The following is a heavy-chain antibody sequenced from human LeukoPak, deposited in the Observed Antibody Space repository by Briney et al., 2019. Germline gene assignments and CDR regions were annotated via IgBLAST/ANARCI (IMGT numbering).Heavy chain of an antibody. Sequence: SETLSLTCAVYGGSFSGYYWSWIRQPPVKGLEWIGEINHSGSTNYNPSLKSRVTISVDTSKNQFSLKLSSVTAADTAVYYCARGPRRGYSYGYFDYWGQGTLVTVSS. D-gene: IGHD5-18*01. CDR2: INHSGST. J-gene: IGHJ4*02. CDR1: GGSFSGYY. CDR3: ARGPRRGYSYGYFDY. V-gene: IGHV4-34*01.